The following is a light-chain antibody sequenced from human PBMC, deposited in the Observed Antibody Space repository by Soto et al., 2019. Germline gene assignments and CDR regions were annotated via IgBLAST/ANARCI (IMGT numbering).Light chain of an antibody. CDR3: QQRFSCPAT. V-gene: IGKV1-39*01. CDR2: AAS. J-gene: IGKJ4*01. CDR1: QSISDS. Sequence: DIQMTQSPSSLSASVGDRVTITCRASQSISDSLNWYQHKPGTAPKLLIYAASSLQSGVPSRFSGGGSGTDFTLNISSLQPEDFVNYFCQQRFSCPATFGGGTKVEIK.